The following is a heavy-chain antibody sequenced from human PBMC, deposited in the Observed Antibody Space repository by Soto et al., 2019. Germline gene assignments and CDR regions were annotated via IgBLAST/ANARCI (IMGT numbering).Heavy chain of an antibody. D-gene: IGHD3-9*01. CDR2: INHSGST. CDR1: GGSFSGYY. CDR3: ARVGLRYFDWLSAYYYYYYMDV. V-gene: IGHV4-34*01. J-gene: IGHJ6*03. Sequence: ASETLSLTCAVYGGSFSGYYWSWIRQPPGKGLEWIGEINHSGSTNYNPSLKSRVTISVDTSKNQFSLKLSSVTAADTAVYYCARVGLRYFDWLSAYYYYYYMDVWGKGTTVTVSS.